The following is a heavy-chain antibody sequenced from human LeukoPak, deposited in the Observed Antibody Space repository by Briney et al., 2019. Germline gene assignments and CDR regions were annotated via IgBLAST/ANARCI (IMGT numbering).Heavy chain of an antibody. J-gene: IGHJ4*02. D-gene: IGHD6-19*01. V-gene: IGHV3-7*01. CDR1: RFTFSSYW. Sequence: GGSLRLSCAASRFTFSSYWMSWVRQAPGKGLEWMANIKQDGSEKYYVDSVKGRFTISRDNAKNSLYLQMNSLRAEDTAVYYCAREVAVAGYFDYWGQGTLVTVSS. CDR3: AREVAVAGYFDY. CDR2: IKQDGSEK.